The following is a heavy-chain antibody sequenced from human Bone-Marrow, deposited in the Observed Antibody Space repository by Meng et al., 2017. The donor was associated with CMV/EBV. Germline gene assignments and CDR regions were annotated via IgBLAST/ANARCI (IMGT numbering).Heavy chain of an antibody. CDR2: ISVYSGDT. J-gene: IGHJ4*02. Sequence: ASVKVSCKTSGYTFINYGIAWVRQAPGQGLEWMGWISVYSGDTNYAQKFQGRVIMTTDTSTSTAYMELRSLRSDDTAVYYCARKKPYSQFDYWGQGTLVTVSS. CDR3: ARKKPYSQFDY. CDR1: GYTFINYG. D-gene: IGHD2-15*01. V-gene: IGHV1-18*01.